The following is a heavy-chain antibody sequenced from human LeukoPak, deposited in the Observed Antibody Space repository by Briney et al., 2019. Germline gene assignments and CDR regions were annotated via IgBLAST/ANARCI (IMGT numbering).Heavy chain of an antibody. V-gene: IGHV3-21*01. CDR2: ISSSSSYI. J-gene: IGHJ4*02. CDR3: ARDQQLGGDY. D-gene: IGHD6-6*01. Sequence: PGGSLRLSCAVSGFTFSSYTINWVRQAPGKGLEWVSSISSSSSYIYYADSVKGRFTISRDNAKNSLSLQMNSLRAEDTAVYYCARDQQLGGDYWGQGTLVTVSS. CDR1: GFTFSSYT.